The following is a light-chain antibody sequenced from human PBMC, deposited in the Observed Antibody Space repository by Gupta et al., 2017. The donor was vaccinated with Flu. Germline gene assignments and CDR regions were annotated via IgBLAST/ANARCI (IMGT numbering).Light chain of an antibody. CDR2: YSN. CDR1: SSNNKSNN. V-gene: IGLV1-51*01. CDR3: GTGDDSLSGGGV. J-gene: IGLJ3*02. Sequence: SSNNKSNNVSWYHQVPGTAPKLLIYYSNKRPSGSPDRFSGSKSGTSATLVITGLQPGDEAYYYCGTGDDSLSGGGVFGGGTLLTVL.